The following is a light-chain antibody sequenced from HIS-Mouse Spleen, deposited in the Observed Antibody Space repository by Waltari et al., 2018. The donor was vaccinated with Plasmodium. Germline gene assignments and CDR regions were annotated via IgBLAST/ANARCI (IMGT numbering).Light chain of an antibody. V-gene: IGKV3-20*01. CDR3: QQYGSLPIT. CDR1: QSVSSSY. J-gene: IGKJ5*01. CDR2: GAS. Sequence: DIVLTQSPGTLSLSPGERATLSCRASQSVSSSYLAWDQQKPGHAPRTPILGASSRANGIPDRFSGSWVGKDFHLTIRRLEPEDFAVYYCQQYGSLPITFGQGTRLEIK.